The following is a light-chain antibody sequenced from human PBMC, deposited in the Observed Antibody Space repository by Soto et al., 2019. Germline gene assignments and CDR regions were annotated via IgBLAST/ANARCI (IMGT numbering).Light chain of an antibody. CDR2: STN. V-gene: IGLV8-61*01. Sequence: QAVVTQEPSFSVSPGGTVTLTCALSSGSVSSSNYPSWYQQTPGQAPRTLFYSTNTRSSGVPDRFSGSILGNKAALTITGAQADDESDYFCVLYMGSGIWVFGGGTKVTVL. J-gene: IGLJ3*02. CDR1: SGSVSSSNY. CDR3: VLYMGSGIWV.